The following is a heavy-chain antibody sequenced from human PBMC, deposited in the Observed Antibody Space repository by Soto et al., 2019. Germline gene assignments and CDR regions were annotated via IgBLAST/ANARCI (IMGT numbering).Heavy chain of an antibody. CDR2: INAGNGNT. Sequence: XSVKVSCKASGYTFTSYAMHWVRQAPGQRLEWMGWINAGNGNTKYSQKFQGRVTITRDTSASTAYMELSSLRSEDTAVYYCERAPSYYGMDVWGQVSTVPVSS. V-gene: IGHV1-3*01. CDR3: ERAPSYYGMDV. J-gene: IGHJ6*02. CDR1: GYTFTSYA.